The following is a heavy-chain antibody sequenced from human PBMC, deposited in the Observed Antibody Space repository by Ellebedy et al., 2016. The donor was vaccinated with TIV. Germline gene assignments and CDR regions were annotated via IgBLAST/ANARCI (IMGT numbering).Heavy chain of an antibody. CDR2: INPNSGDA. CDR3: ARIMYLEYDSWSDY. Sequence: ASVKVSXKPSGYVFNEYYIHWVRQAPGQGLEWLGRINPNSGDANYAPKFQGRVTLTRDTSIRAYFMELNRLRSDDTAVYYCARIMYLEYDSWSDYWGQGTLVTVSS. D-gene: IGHD3-3*01. V-gene: IGHV1-2*06. J-gene: IGHJ4*02. CDR1: GYVFNEYY.